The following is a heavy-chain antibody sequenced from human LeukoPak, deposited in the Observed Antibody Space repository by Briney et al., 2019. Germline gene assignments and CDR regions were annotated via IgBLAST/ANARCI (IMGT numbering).Heavy chain of an antibody. J-gene: IGHJ6*03. CDR3: ATVAPLWDTGVYYYYYMDV. D-gene: IGHD3-10*01. CDR2: INPSGGST. V-gene: IGHV1-46*01. Sequence: GASVKVSCKASGYTFTSYYMHWVRQAPGQGLEWMGIINPSGGSTSYAQKFQGRVTMTEDTSTDTAYMELSSLRSEDTAVYYCATVAPLWDTGVYYYYYMDVWGKGTTVTISS. CDR1: GYTFTSYY.